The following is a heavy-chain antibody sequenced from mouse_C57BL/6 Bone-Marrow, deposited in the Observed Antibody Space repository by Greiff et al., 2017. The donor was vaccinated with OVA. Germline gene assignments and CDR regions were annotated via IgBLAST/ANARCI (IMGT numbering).Heavy chain of an antibody. Sequence: VQLQQSGAELVRPGASVKLSCTASGFNIKDDYMHWVKQWPEQGLEWIGWIDPENGDTEYASKFQGKATITADTSSNTAYLQLSSLTSEDTAVYYCTTTPEWAMDYWGQGTSVTVSS. J-gene: IGHJ4*01. V-gene: IGHV14-4*01. CDR1: GFNIKDDY. CDR2: IDPENGDT. D-gene: IGHD1-3*01. CDR3: TTTPEWAMDY.